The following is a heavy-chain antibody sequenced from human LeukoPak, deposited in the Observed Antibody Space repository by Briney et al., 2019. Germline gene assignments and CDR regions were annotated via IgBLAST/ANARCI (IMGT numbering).Heavy chain of an antibody. D-gene: IGHD7-27*01. CDR1: GFTVSNDY. V-gene: IGHV3-66*02. J-gene: IGHJ5*02. CDR3: ARDSAGAQNWVALDP. Sequence: PGGSLRLSCAASGFTVSNDYMAWVRQDTGKGLKWVSLIYADGTTFYTDSVKGRFTMSRDNFKNTLYLQMNSLRPEDTALYYCARDSAGAQNWVALDPWGQGTLVTVSS. CDR2: IYADGTT.